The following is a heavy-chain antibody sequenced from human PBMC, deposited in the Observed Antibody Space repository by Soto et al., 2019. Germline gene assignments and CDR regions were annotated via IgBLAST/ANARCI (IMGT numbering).Heavy chain of an antibody. CDR1: GFTLSSYG. Sequence: QVQLVESAGGVVQPGRSLRLSCAASGFTLSSYGMHWVRQAPGKGLEWVAVIWYDGSNKYYADSVKGRFTISRDNSKNTLYLQMNSLRAEDTAVYYCARDSAIFGVLIGRGFDYWGQGTLVTVSS. CDR3: ARDSAIFGVLIGRGFDY. J-gene: IGHJ4*02. CDR2: IWYDGSNK. V-gene: IGHV3-33*01. D-gene: IGHD3-3*01.